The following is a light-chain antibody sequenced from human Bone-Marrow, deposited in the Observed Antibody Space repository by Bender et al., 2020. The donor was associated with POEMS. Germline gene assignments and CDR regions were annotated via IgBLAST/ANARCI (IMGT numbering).Light chain of an antibody. J-gene: IGLJ3*02. CDR3: QSAASSSSPWV. Sequence: SYELTQPPSVSVSPGQTASITCSGHSLSKQYAHWYQQKPGQAPVLVIYKDVERPSGIPERFAGSSSGTTVTLTISGVQAEDEADYYCQSAASSSSPWVFGGGTKLTVL. V-gene: IGLV3-25*03. CDR1: SLSKQY. CDR2: KDV.